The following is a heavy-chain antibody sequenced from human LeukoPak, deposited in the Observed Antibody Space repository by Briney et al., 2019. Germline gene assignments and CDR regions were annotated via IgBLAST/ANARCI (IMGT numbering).Heavy chain of an antibody. J-gene: IGHJ4*02. CDR2: IKQDGSEN. CDR1: GFTFSNYW. V-gene: IGHV3-7*01. CDR3: ARVDYYGSGSYPSYYFDY. Sequence: GGSLRLSCAASGFTFSNYWMSWVRQAPGKGLEWVANIKQDGSENYYVASVKGRITISRDNAQNSLYLQMNSLRAEDTAVYYCARVDYYGSGSYPSYYFDYWGQGSLVTVSS. D-gene: IGHD3-10*01.